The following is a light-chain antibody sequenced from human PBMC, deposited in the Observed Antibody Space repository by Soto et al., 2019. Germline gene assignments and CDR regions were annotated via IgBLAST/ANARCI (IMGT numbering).Light chain of an antibody. Sequence: ELVMTQSPATLSVSPGERAILSCRASQSVSSNLAWYQQKPGQAPSLLIYGASTRANGVPDRFSGTVSVTEFTLTISSLKSEDYALYYCQQYKSWPPISFGQGTRL. J-gene: IGKJ5*01. CDR1: QSVSSN. V-gene: IGKV3-15*01. CDR2: GAS. CDR3: QQYKSWPPIS.